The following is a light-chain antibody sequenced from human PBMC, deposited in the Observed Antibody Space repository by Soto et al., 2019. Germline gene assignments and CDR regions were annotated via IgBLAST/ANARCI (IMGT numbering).Light chain of an antibody. CDR2: AAS. CDR1: QSLSPY. J-gene: IGKJ2*01. Sequence: DIQMTQSPSSLSASIGDRVYITCRASQSLSPYLNWYQQKPGKAPKLLIYAASSLHSGVLSRFSGSGSGATFTLTIDSLQSEDFATYFCQQSFSAPYTFGQGTKLELK. V-gene: IGKV1-39*01. CDR3: QQSFSAPYT.